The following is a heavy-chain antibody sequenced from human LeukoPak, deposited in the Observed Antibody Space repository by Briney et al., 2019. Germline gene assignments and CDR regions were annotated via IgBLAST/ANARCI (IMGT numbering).Heavy chain of an antibody. D-gene: IGHD3-16*02. V-gene: IGHV3-21*01. J-gene: IGHJ4*02. CDR2: ISSSSSYI. CDR1: GFTLSGYS. Sequence: PGGSLRLSCAASGFTLSGYSMNWVRQAPGKGLEWVSSISSSSSYIYYADSLKGRFTTSRDNAKNSLYLQMNSLRAEDTAVYYCARDSHDYVWGTYHDYWGQGTLVTVSS. CDR3: ARDSHDYVWGTYHDY.